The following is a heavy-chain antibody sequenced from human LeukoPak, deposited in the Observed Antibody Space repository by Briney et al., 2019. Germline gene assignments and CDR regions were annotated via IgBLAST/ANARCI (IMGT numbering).Heavy chain of an antibody. CDR2: ISSSGSTI. CDR1: GFTFSDYY. V-gene: IGHV3-11*01. CDR3: ARGILTLTSDAFDI. Sequence: GGSLRLSCAASGFTFSDYYMSWIRQAPGKGLERVSYISSSGSTIYYADSVKGRFTISRDNAKNSLYLQMNSLRAEDTAVYYCARGILTLTSDAFDIWGQGTMVTVSS. D-gene: IGHD3-9*01. J-gene: IGHJ3*02.